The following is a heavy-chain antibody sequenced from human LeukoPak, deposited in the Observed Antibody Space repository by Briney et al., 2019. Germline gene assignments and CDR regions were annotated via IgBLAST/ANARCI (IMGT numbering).Heavy chain of an antibody. Sequence: SETLSLTCAVSGYSISSGYYWGWIRQPPGKGLEWVGSIYHSGSTYYNPSLTSRVTIAVDTSKNQFSRKLSSVTAADTAVYYCARDCSSTSCYIDGYKLDYWGQGTLVTVSS. V-gene: IGHV4-38-2*01. CDR3: ARDCSSTSCYIDGYKLDY. CDR2: IYHSGST. CDR1: GYSISSGYY. J-gene: IGHJ4*02. D-gene: IGHD2-2*02.